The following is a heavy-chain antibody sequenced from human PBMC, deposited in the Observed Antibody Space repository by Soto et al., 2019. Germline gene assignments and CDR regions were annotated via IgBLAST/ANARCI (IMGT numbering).Heavy chain of an antibody. Sequence: PSETLSLTCTVSGGSISSSSYYWGWIRQPPGKGLEWIGSIYYSGSTYYNPSLKSRVTISVDTSKNQFSLKLSSVTAADTAVYYCARLKGDFWSGYYIYGMDVWGQGTTVT. D-gene: IGHD3-3*01. CDR2: IYYSGST. J-gene: IGHJ6*02. CDR3: ARLKGDFWSGYYIYGMDV. V-gene: IGHV4-39*01. CDR1: GGSISSSSYY.